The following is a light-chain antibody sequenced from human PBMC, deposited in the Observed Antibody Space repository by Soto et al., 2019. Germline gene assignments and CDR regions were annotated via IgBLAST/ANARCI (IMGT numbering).Light chain of an antibody. V-gene: IGLV2-8*01. J-gene: IGLJ2*01. CDR3: SSYAGSNNLV. Sequence: QSALTQPPSASGSPGQSVTISCTGTSSDVGGYHYVSWYQQHPGKAPKLMIYEVSKRPSGVPDRFSGSKSGNTASLTVSGLQAEDEGDYYCSSYAGSNNLVFGGGTKVTVL. CDR2: EVS. CDR1: SSDVGGYHY.